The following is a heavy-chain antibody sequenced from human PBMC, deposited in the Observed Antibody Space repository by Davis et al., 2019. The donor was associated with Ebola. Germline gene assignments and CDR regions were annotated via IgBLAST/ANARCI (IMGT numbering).Heavy chain of an antibody. Sequence: GESLKISCAASGFTFDDYAMHWVRQAPGKGLEWVSVIYSGGSTYYADSVKGRFTISRDNSKNTLYLQMNSLRAEDTAVYYCARDALRGYYDSSGYGLDYWGQGTLVTVSS. CDR3: ARDALRGYYDSSGYGLDY. V-gene: IGHV3-66*01. J-gene: IGHJ4*02. CDR2: IYSGGST. D-gene: IGHD3-22*01. CDR1: GFTFDDYA.